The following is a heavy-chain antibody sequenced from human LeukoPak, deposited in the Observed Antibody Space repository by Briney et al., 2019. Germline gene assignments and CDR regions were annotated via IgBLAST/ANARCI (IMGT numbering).Heavy chain of an antibody. CDR2: ISGDGGST. CDR1: GFTFDDYA. V-gene: IGHV3-43*02. D-gene: IGHD3-3*01. J-gene: IGHJ4*02. Sequence: PGGSLRLSCAASGFTFDDYAMHWVRQAPGKGLEWVSLISGDGGSTYYADSVKGRFTISRDNSKNSLYLQMNSLRTEDTALYYCAKDIGARGGYDFWSGYYPIPNFDCWGQGTLVTVSS. CDR3: AKDIGARGGYDFWSGYYPIPNFDC.